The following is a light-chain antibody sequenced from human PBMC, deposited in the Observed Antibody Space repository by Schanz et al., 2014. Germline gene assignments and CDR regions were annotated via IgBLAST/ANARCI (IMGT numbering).Light chain of an antibody. CDR2: GTS. CDR3: QQYETSPAT. CDR1: QSVRSSY. Sequence: EIVLTQSPGTLSLSPGERATLSCRASQSVRSSYLAWYQQKHGQAPSLLIYGTSSRATGIPDRFSGRGSGTDFTLTISRLEPEDFAVYYCQQYETSPATFGQGTKVEI. V-gene: IGKV3-20*01. J-gene: IGKJ1*01.